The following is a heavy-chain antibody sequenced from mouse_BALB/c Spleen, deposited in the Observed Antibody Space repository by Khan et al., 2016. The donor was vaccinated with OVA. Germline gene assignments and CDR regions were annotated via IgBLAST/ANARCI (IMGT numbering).Heavy chain of an antibody. CDR3: IRSVYYAYAYAMDY. D-gene: IGHD2-2*01. J-gene: IGHJ4*01. Sequence: EVKLEESGPGLVKPSQSLSLTCTVTGYSITSDFAWNWVRQFPGNKLEWMGYISFSGSTSYDQSLKSRISITRDTSKNQFFLQLSSVTTEDTATYYCIRSVYYAYAYAMDYWGQGTSVTVSS. V-gene: IGHV3-2*02. CDR2: ISFSGST. CDR1: GYSITSDFA.